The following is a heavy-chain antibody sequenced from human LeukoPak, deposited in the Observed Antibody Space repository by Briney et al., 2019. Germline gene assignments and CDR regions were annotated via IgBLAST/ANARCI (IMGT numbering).Heavy chain of an antibody. CDR2: IKSKTDGETR. V-gene: IGHV3-15*01. CDR3: ITDPGDYEDF. J-gene: IGHJ4*02. D-gene: IGHD4-17*01. Sequence: PGGSLRLSCAASGFSFTNAWMSWVRQAPGKGLEWVGRIKSKTDGETRAYAAPVRGRFAISRDDSKNTLFLLMNSLKSDDTAVYFCITDPGDYEDFWGQGTLVTASS. CDR1: GFSFTNAW.